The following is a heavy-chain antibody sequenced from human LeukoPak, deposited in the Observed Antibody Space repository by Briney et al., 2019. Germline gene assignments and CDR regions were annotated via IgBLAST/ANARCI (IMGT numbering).Heavy chain of an antibody. CDR3: ASLKFSGSYAEAAFDI. J-gene: IGHJ3*02. D-gene: IGHD1-26*01. CDR2: IYHSGSPY. CDR1: GGSISSSSYY. V-gene: IGHV4-39*07. Sequence: SETLSLTCSVSGGSISSSSYYWGWIRQPPGKGLEWIGNIYHSGSPYYYKPSLKSRLTISLDTSKNQFSLKVHSVTAADTAVYFCASLKFSGSYAEAAFDIWGQGTMVTVSS.